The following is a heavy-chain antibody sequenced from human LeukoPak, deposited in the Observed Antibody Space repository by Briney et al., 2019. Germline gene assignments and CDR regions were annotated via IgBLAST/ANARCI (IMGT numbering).Heavy chain of an antibody. V-gene: IGHV3-7*01. Sequence: GGSLTLSCADSGFTFSNSWMAWVRQVPGKGLEWVANINEDGSQKNYLDSVKGRFTISRDNAKKSLYLQMNSLRVEDTAVYYCARDRAYNRFDYWGQGTLVTVSS. J-gene: IGHJ4*02. D-gene: IGHD5-24*01. CDR3: ARDRAYNRFDY. CDR1: GFTFSNSW. CDR2: INEDGSQK.